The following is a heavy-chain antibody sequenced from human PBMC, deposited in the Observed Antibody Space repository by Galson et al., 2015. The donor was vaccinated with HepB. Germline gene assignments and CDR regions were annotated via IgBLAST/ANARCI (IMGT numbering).Heavy chain of an antibody. J-gene: IGHJ4*02. CDR1: GYTFTSYA. D-gene: IGHD6-13*01. CDR2: INTNTGNP. CDR3: ARGISAAAAKYYFDF. Sequence: SVKVSCKASGYTFTSYAMNWVRQAPGQGLEWMGWINTNTGNPAYAQGFTGRFVFSLDTSVSTAYLQISSLEAEDTAVYYCARGISAAAAKYYFDFWGQGTLVTVSS. V-gene: IGHV7-4-1*02.